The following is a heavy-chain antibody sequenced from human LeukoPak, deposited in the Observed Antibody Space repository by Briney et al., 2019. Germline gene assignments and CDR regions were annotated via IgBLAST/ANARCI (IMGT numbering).Heavy chain of an antibody. CDR1: GYIFTSYY. CDR2: INPSRGSP. Sequence: GASVKVSCKASGYIFTSYYMHWVRQAPGQGLEWMGIINPSRGSPSYAPKFKDRVKMTRDTSRSTVYMELSSLRSEDTAVYYCARRAGDHYYFDYWGQGTLVTVSS. CDR3: ARRAGDHYYFDY. D-gene: IGHD7-27*01. J-gene: IGHJ4*02. V-gene: IGHV1-46*01.